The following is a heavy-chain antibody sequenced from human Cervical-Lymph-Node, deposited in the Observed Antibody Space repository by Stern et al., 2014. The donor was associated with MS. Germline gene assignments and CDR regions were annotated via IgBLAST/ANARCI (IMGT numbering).Heavy chain of an antibody. V-gene: IGHV4-59*01. CDR3: ARGRDDLPDY. CDR2: IYYSGST. Sequence: QLQLQESGPGLVKPSETLSLTCTVSGGSISSYYWSWIRQPPGKGLEWIGYIYYSGSTNYNPSLKSRVTISVDTSKNQFSLKLSSATAADTAVYYCARGRDDLPDYWGQGTLVTVSS. D-gene: IGHD3-16*01. J-gene: IGHJ4*02. CDR1: GGSISSYY.